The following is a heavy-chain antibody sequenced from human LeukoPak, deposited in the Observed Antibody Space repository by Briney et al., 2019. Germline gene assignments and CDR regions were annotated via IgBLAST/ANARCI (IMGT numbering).Heavy chain of an antibody. CDR2: ISSSSSYI. V-gene: IGHV3-21*01. CDR1: GFTFSSYI. Sequence: GGSLRLSCAASGFTFSSYIMNWVRQAPGKGLEWVSSISSSSSYIYYADSVKGRFTISRDNAKNSLYLQMNSLRAEDTAVYYCASVDARDCSSTSCHSDYWGQGTLVTVSS. CDR3: ASVDARDCSSTSCHSDY. J-gene: IGHJ4*02. D-gene: IGHD2-2*01.